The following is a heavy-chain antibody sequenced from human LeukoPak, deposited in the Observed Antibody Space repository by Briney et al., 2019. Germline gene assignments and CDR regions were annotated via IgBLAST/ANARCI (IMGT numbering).Heavy chain of an antibody. Sequence: GGSLRLSCAASGFTFSSYAMHWVRQAPGKGLEWVAVISYDGSNKYYADSVKGRFTISRDNSKNTLYLQMNSLRAEDTAVYYCARVGSNSKTNDYWGQGTLVTVSS. CDR2: ISYDGSNK. CDR3: ARVGSNSKTNDY. D-gene: IGHD1-1*01. CDR1: GFTFSSYA. V-gene: IGHV3-30-3*01. J-gene: IGHJ4*02.